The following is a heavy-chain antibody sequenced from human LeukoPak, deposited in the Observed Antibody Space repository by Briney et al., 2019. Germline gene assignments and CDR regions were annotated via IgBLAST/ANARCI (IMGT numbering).Heavy chain of an antibody. V-gene: IGHV4-61*02. CDR2: IYTSGST. D-gene: IGHD2-2*01. CDR3: ARGVVPAAPFSY. CDR1: GGSISSGSYY. J-gene: IGHJ4*02. Sequence: SQTLSLTCTVSGGSISSGSYYWSWIRQPAGKGQEWIGRIYTSGSTNYNPSLKSRVTISVDTSKNQFSLKLSSVTAADTAVYYCARGVVPAAPFSYWGQGTLVTVSS.